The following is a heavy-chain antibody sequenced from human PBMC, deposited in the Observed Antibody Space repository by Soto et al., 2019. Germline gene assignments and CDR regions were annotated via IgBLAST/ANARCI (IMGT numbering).Heavy chain of an antibody. D-gene: IGHD5-18*01. Sequence: SQTLSLTCAISGDSVSSNSAAWNWIRQSPSRGLEWLGRTFYRSKWYNDYAVSVKSRITINPDTSKNQFSLQLNSVTPEDTAVYYCARALGYSYGYYYYGMDVWGQGTTVTVSS. J-gene: IGHJ6*02. CDR3: ARALGYSYGYYYYGMDV. CDR1: GDSVSSNSAA. CDR2: TFYRSKWYN. V-gene: IGHV6-1*01.